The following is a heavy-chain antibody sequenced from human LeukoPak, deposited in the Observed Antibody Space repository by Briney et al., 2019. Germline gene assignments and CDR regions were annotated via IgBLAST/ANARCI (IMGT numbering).Heavy chain of an antibody. D-gene: IGHD6-19*01. V-gene: IGHV4-34*01. Sequence: PSETLSLTCAVYGGPFSGYYWSWIRQPPGKGLEWIGEINHSGSINYNPSLESRVTISVDTSKNQFSLNLGSVTAADMAVYYCARASQGSGWASWGQGTPVTVSS. CDR3: ARASQGSGWAS. CDR2: INHSGSI. J-gene: IGHJ5*02. CDR1: GGPFSGYY.